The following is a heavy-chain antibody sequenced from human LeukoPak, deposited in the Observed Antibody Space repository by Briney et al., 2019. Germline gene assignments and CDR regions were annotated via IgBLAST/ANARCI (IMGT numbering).Heavy chain of an antibody. D-gene: IGHD3-22*01. V-gene: IGHV4-39*07. J-gene: IGHJ6*03. Sequence: SETLSLTCTVSGGSISSSSYYWDWIRQPPGKGLEWIGSIYYSGSTYYNPSLKSRVTISVDTSKNQFSLKLSSVTAADTAVYYCAREEAGSYYDSSGYYAYYMDVWGKGTTVTVSS. CDR3: AREEAGSYYDSSGYYAYYMDV. CDR1: GGSISSSSYY. CDR2: IYYSGST.